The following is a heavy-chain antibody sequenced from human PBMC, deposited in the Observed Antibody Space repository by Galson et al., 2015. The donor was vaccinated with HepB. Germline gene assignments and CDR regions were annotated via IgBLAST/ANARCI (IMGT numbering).Heavy chain of an antibody. CDR1: GGSFSGYY. Sequence: ETLSLTCAAYGGSFSGYYWSWIRQPPGKGLEWIGEINHSGSTNYNPSLKSRVTISVDTSKNQFSLKLSSVTAADTAVYYCARARKSMVRGYHRWYFDLWGRGTLVTVSS. V-gene: IGHV4-34*01. CDR2: INHSGST. CDR3: ARARKSMVRGYHRWYFDL. D-gene: IGHD3-10*01. J-gene: IGHJ2*01.